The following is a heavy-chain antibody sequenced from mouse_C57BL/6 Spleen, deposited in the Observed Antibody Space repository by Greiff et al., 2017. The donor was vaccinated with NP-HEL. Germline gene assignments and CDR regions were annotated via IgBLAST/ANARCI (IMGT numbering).Heavy chain of an antibody. CDR3: ARSYYDYEGTWFAY. CDR2: INPNNGGT. D-gene: IGHD2-4*01. Sequence: EVQLQQSGPELVKPGASVKIPCKASGYTFTDYNMDWVKQSHGKSLEWIGDINPNNGGTIYNQKFKGKATLTVDKSSSTAYMELRSLTSEDTAVYYCARSYYDYEGTWFAYWGQGTLVTVSA. V-gene: IGHV1-18*01. J-gene: IGHJ3*01. CDR1: GYTFTDYN.